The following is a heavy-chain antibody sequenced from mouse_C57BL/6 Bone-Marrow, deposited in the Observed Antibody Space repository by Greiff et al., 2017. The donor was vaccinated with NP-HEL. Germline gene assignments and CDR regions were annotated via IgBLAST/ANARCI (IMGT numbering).Heavy chain of an antibody. D-gene: IGHD1-1*01. Sequence: QVQLQQSGAELVRPGASVTLSCKASGYTFTDYEMHWVKQTPVHGLEWIGAIDPETGGTAYNQKFKGKAILTADKSSSTAYMELRSLTSEDSAVYFLSYYYGSSPYWYFDVWGTGTTVTVSS. CDR3: SYYYGSSPYWYFDV. J-gene: IGHJ1*03. CDR1: GYTFTDYE. V-gene: IGHV1-15*01. CDR2: IDPETGGT.